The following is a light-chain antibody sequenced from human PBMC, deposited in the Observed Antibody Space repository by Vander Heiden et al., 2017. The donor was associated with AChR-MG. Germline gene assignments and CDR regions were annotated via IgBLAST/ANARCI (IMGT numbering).Light chain of an antibody. CDR3: QQHNNWPRT. J-gene: IGKJ1*01. CDR2: GAF. Sequence: DIVMTQSPATLSVSPGARATLSCRASQSVNNNLAWYQQKPGQAPRLLIYGAFTMATGIPARFSGSGSGTEFTLTISSLQSEDFAVYYCQQHNNWPRTFGQGTKVEI. V-gene: IGKV3-15*01. CDR1: QSVNNN.